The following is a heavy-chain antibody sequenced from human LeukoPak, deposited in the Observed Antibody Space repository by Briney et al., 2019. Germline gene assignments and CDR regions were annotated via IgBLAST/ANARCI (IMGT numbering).Heavy chain of an antibody. CDR1: GYTFTSYY. D-gene: IGHD5-18*01. CDR2: INPSGGST. J-gene: IGHJ5*02. V-gene: IGHV1-46*01. CDR3: ARAQLWLGWFDP. Sequence: EASVKVSCKASGYTFTSYYMHWVRQAPGQGLEWMGIINPSGGSTSYAQKFQGRVTMTRDTSTSTVYRDLSSLRSEDTAVYYCARAQLWLGWFDPWGQGTLVTVSS.